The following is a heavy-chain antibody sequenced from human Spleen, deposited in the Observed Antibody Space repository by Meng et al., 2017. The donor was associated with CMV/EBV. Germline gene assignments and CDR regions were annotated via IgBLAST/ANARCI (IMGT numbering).Heavy chain of an antibody. J-gene: IGHJ5*02. CDR3: ARAYGSGSYLVSS. Sequence: HVPGSGPVLVKPSQTLSLTYTVSGGSISSSSYYWGWIRQPPGKGLEWIGCIYYSGSTYYNPSLKSRVTISVDTSKNQFSLKLSSVTAADTAVYSCARAYGSGSYLVSSWGQGTLVTVSS. CDR1: GGSISSSSYY. D-gene: IGHD3-10*01. V-gene: IGHV4-39*07. CDR2: IYYSGST.